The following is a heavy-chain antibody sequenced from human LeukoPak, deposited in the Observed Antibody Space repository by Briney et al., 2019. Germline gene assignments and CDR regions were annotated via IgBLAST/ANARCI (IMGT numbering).Heavy chain of an antibody. D-gene: IGHD4-17*01. J-gene: IGHJ4*02. V-gene: IGHV3-33*06. CDR2: IWYDGSDK. Sequence: PGGSLRLSCSASGFTFRSYGMHWVRQAPGKGLEWVAVIWYDGSDKYYADSVKGRFIISRDNSKNTAYLQMNSLRADDTAIYYCAKDRETTVATRECGYFDSWGQGTLVTVSS. CDR1: GFTFRSYG. CDR3: AKDRETTVATRECGYFDS.